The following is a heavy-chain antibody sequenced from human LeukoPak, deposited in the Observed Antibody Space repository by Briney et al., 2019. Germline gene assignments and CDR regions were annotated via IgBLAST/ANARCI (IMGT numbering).Heavy chain of an antibody. V-gene: IGHV1-46*01. CDR2: INPSGGST. J-gene: IGHJ4*02. CDR3: ARRYCSGGSCYSAFDY. D-gene: IGHD2-15*01. CDR1: GYTFTGYY. Sequence: EASAKVSCKASGYTFTGYYMHWVRQAPGQGLEWMGIINPSGGSTSYAQKFQGRVTMTRDTSTSTVYMELSSLRSEDTAVYYCARRYCSGGSCYSAFDYWGQGTLVTVSS.